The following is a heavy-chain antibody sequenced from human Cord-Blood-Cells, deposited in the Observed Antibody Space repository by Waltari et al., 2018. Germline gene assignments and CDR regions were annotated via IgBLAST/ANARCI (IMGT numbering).Heavy chain of an antibody. CDR1: GFTFSSYA. V-gene: IGHV3-23*01. J-gene: IGHJ4*02. Sequence: EVQLLESGGGLVQPGGSLRLSCAASGFTFSSYAMSWVRPAPGKGLEWVTAISGSGGSTYYADSVKGRFTIPRDNSKNTLYLQMNSLRAEDTAVYYCATEGTIFGVVIIDYWGQGTLVTVSS. D-gene: IGHD3-3*01. CDR3: ATEGTIFGVVIIDY. CDR2: ISGSGGST.